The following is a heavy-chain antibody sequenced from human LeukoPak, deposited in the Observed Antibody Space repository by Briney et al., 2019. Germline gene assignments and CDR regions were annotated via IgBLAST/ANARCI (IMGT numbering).Heavy chain of an antibody. J-gene: IGHJ4*02. Sequence: GGSLRLSCAVSGFTFSSYAIHWVRQAPGKGLEWGAVISYDGSNKYYADSVKGRFTISRDNSQNPLYLQMNSLRPEDTAVYYCAGSVVPAAHFDYWGQGTLVTVSS. V-gene: IGHV3-30*04. CDR2: ISYDGSNK. CDR1: GFTFSSYA. D-gene: IGHD2-2*01. CDR3: AGSVVPAAHFDY.